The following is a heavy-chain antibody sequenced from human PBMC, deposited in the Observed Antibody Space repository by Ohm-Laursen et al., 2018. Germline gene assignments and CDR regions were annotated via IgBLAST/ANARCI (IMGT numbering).Heavy chain of an antibody. D-gene: IGHD6-6*01. CDR1: GGSISSYY. CDR3: ARDRSSSGLDP. CDR2: IYYSGST. Sequence: TLSLTCNVSGGSISSYYWSWIRQPPGRTLEWIGYIYYSGSTNYNPSLKSRVTISVDTSKNQFSLKLSSVTAADTAVYYCARDRSSSGLDPWGQGTLVTVSS. J-gene: IGHJ5*02. V-gene: IGHV4-59*01.